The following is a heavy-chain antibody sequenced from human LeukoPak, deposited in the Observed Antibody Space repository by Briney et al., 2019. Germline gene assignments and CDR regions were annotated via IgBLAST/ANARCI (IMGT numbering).Heavy chain of an antibody. CDR3: ARDVRYFDWLSPDY. CDR1: GYTFTGYY. V-gene: IGHV1-18*04. J-gene: IGHJ4*02. D-gene: IGHD3-9*01. Sequence: ASVKVSCKASGYTFTGYYMHWVRQAPGQGLEWMGWISAYNGNTNYAQKLQGRVTMTTDTSTSTAYMELRSLRSDDTAVYYCARDVRYFDWLSPDYWGQGTLVTVSS. CDR2: ISAYNGNT.